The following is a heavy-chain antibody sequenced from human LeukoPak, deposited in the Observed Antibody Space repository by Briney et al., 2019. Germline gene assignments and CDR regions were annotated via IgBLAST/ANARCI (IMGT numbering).Heavy chain of an antibody. D-gene: IGHD1-14*01. J-gene: IGHJ5*02. V-gene: IGHV3-7*01. CDR2: IKQGGSEK. CDR3: ARDSEPNWFDP. CDR1: GFTFSSYW. Sequence: GGSLRLSCAASGFTFSSYWMSWVRQAPGKGLEWVANIKQGGSEKYYVDSVKGRFTISRDNAKNSLYLQMNSLRAEDTAVYYCARDSEPNWFDPWGQGTLVTVSS.